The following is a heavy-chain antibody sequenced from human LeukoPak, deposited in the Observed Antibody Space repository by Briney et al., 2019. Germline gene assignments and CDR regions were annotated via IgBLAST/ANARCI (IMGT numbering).Heavy chain of an antibody. D-gene: IGHD5-18*01. V-gene: IGHV3-48*03. CDR3: ARVTRGYSYGVDY. J-gene: IGHJ4*02. CDR2: ISSSGSTI. Sequence: QTGGSLRLSCAASGFTFSSYEMNWVRQAPGKGLEWVSYISSSGSTIYYADSGKGRFNISREYTKNSLYLQMNSLRAEDTAVYYCARVTRGYSYGVDYWGQGTLVTVSA. CDR1: GFTFSSYE.